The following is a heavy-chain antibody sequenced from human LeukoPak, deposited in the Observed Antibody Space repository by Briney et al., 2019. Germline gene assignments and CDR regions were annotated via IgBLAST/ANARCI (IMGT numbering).Heavy chain of an antibody. CDR2: SSAYNGNT. J-gene: IGHJ4*02. CDR3: AREGYSSSWYGLYYFDY. V-gene: IGHV1-18*01. Sequence: ASVKVSCKASGYTFTSYGISWVRQAPGQGLEWMGWSSAYNGNTNYAQKLQGRVTMTTDTSTSTAYRELRSLRSADTAVYYCAREGYSSSWYGLYYFDYWGQGTLVTVSS. CDR1: GYTFTSYG. D-gene: IGHD6-13*01.